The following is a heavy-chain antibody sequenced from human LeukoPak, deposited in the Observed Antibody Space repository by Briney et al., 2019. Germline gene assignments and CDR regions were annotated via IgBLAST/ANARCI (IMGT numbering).Heavy chain of an antibody. V-gene: IGHV3-21*04. CDR2: ISSSSSYI. Sequence: PGGSLRLSCAASGFTFSSYSMNWVRQAPGKGLEWVSSISSSSSYIYYADSVKGRFTISRDNAKNSLYLQMNSLRAEDMALYYCAKDIRSSSSGGFDYWGQGTLVTVSS. CDR3: AKDIRSSSSGGFDY. J-gene: IGHJ4*02. D-gene: IGHD6-6*01. CDR1: GFTFSSYS.